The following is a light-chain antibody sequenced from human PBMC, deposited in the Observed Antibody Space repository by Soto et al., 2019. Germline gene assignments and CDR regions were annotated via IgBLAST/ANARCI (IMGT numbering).Light chain of an antibody. V-gene: IGKV3-20*01. Sequence: EIVLTQPPGTLSLSPGDTATLSCRASQSVTSSLAWYQQKTGQAPRLLIFGASSRATGIPDRFSGSGSGTDFTLTINRLEPEDFAVYYCQQYGSSSLTFGPGTKVDIK. J-gene: IGKJ3*01. CDR1: QSVTSS. CDR2: GAS. CDR3: QQYGSSSLT.